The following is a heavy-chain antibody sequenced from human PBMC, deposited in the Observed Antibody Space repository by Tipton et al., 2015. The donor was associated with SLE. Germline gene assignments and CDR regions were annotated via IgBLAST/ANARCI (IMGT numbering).Heavy chain of an antibody. Sequence: TLSLTCAAYGGSSSSYYWNWIRQPPGKGLEWLGEISHSERTSYSPSLKSRVTISVDTSRNQFSLKLTSVTAADTAVYYCARGRRTTYYNRYYFYMDVWGKGTTVTVSS. D-gene: IGHD3-10*01. J-gene: IGHJ6*03. V-gene: IGHV4-34*01. CDR2: ISHSERT. CDR3: ARGRRTTYYNRYYFYMDV. CDR1: GGSSSSYY.